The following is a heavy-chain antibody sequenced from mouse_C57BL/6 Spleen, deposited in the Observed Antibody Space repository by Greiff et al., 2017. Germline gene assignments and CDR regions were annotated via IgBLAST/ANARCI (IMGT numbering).Heavy chain of an antibody. D-gene: IGHD1-1*01. V-gene: IGHV1-59*01. CDR3: ARRDYGSSYGWYFDV. J-gene: IGHJ1*03. CDR2: IDPSDSYT. CDR1: GYTFTSYW. Sequence: QVQLQQPGAELVRPGTSVKLSCKASGYTFTSYWMHWVKQRPGQGLEWIGVIDPSDSYTNYNQKFKGKATLTVDTSSSTAYMQLSSLTSEDSAVYYCARRDYGSSYGWYFDVWGTGTTVTVSS.